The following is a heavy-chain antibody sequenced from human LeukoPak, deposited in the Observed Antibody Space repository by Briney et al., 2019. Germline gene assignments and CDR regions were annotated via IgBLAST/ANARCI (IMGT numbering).Heavy chain of an antibody. CDR3: ALIVGATSPIDY. D-gene: IGHD1-26*01. CDR2: INHSGST. J-gene: IGHJ4*02. CDR1: GFTFSSYA. Sequence: GSLRLSCAASGFTFSSYAMSWIRQPPGKGLEWIGEINHSGSTNYNPSLKSRVTISVDTSKNQFSLKLSSVTAADTAVYYCALIVGATSPIDYWGQGTLVTVSS. V-gene: IGHV4-34*08.